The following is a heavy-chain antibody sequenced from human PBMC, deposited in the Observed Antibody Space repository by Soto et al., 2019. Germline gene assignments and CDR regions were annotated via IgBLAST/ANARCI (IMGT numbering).Heavy chain of an antibody. J-gene: IGHJ3*02. CDR1: GFTFSSYA. V-gene: IGHV3-23*01. D-gene: IGHD3-9*01. CDR3: AKDPKYYDILTGYYLAFDI. Sequence: EVQLLESGGGLVQPGGSLRLSCAASGFTFSSYAMSWVRQAPGKGLEWVSAISGSGGSTYYADSVKGRFTISRDNSKNTLYLQMNSLRDEDTAVYYCAKDPKYYDILTGYYLAFDIWGQGTMVTVSS. CDR2: ISGSGGST.